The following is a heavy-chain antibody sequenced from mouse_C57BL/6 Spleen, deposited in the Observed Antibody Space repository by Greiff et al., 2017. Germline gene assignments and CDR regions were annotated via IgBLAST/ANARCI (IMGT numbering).Heavy chain of an antibody. CDR1: GFTFTSYW. D-gene: IGHD1-1*02. CDR3: AGWLSDY. Sequence: VQLQQPGADLVKPGASLKMSCTASGFTFTSYWITWVHQTPGQGLEWIGDIYPGSGSTDYNEKFKSKVTLTVDTSSSTAYMQLSSLTSEESAVYYGAGWLSDYWGQGTTLTVSS. CDR2: IYPGSGST. V-gene: IGHV1-55*01. J-gene: IGHJ2*01.